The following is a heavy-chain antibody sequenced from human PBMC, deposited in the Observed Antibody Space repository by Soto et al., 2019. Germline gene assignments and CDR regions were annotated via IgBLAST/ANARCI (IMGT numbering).Heavy chain of an antibody. CDR2: IWYDGSNK. Sequence: PGGSLRLSCAASGFPFSSYGMHWVRQAPGKGLEWVAVIWYDGSNKYYADSVKGRFTISRDNSKNTLYLQMNSLRAEDTAVYYCARDGGAAGPGMDVWGQGTTVTVSS. V-gene: IGHV3-33*01. CDR3: ARDGGAAGPGMDV. J-gene: IGHJ6*02. D-gene: IGHD6-13*01. CDR1: GFPFSSYG.